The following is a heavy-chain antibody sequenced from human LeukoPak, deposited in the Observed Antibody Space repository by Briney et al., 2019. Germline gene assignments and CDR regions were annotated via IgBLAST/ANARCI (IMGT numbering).Heavy chain of an antibody. D-gene: IGHD6-6*01. Sequence: SETLSLTCTVSGYSISSGYYWGWIRQPPGKGLEWIGSIYHSGSTYYNPSLKSRVTISVDTSRNQFSLKLSSVTAADTAVYYCARQIYSSSSRGPERHYYYYYYMDVWGKGTTVTVSS. CDR2: IYHSGST. J-gene: IGHJ6*03. V-gene: IGHV4-38-2*02. CDR1: GYSISSGYY. CDR3: ARQIYSSSSRGPERHYYYYYYMDV.